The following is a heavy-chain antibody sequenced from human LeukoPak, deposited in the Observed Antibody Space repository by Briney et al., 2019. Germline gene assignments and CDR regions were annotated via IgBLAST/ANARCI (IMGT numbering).Heavy chain of an antibody. J-gene: IGHJ4*02. CDR1: GFTFSSDW. CDR2: IKEDGSEK. D-gene: IGHD3-10*01. CDR3: ARDSVWGVIYDY. Sequence: GGSLRLSCAASGFTFSSDWMSWVRQAPGEGVGWVANIKEDGSEKHYVDSVKGRLTISRDNAKNTMYLQMNSLRAEDTAVYYCARDSVWGVIYDYWGQGTLVTVSS. V-gene: IGHV3-7*01.